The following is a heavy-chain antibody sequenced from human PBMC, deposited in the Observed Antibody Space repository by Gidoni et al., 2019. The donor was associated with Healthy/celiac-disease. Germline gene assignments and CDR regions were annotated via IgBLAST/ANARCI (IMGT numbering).Heavy chain of an antibody. V-gene: IGHV4-30-2*01. D-gene: IGHD2-2*01. J-gene: IGHJ6*03. CDR2: IYHSGST. Sequence: QLQLQESGSGLVQSSQTLSLTCAVSVCSISSGGYSWSWIRQPPGKGLEWIGYIYHSGSTYYNPALQSRVTIAVDRSKHQFSLQLSSVTSADTAVYYCARLGYCSSTSCLKNPFDYSYYMDVWGNGPTVTVSS. CDR3: ARLGYCSSTSCLKNPFDYSYYMDV. CDR1: VCSISSGGYS.